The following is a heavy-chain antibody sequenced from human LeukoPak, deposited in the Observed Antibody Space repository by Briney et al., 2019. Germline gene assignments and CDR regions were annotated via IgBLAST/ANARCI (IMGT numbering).Heavy chain of an antibody. CDR2: ISGSGDRT. CDR1: GLTISSSG. Sequence: GGSLRLSCAASGLTISSSGVSWVRQTPGKGLEWVSSISGSGDRTHYADSVRGRFTISRDTSKDTLYLQMNSLRAEDTAVYYCTRALYGVFGDYWGQGALVTVSS. J-gene: IGHJ4*02. CDR3: TRALYGVFGDY. V-gene: IGHV3-23*01. D-gene: IGHD5/OR15-5a*01.